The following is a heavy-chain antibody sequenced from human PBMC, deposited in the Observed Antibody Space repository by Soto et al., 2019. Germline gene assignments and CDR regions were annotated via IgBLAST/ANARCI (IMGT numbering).Heavy chain of an antibody. J-gene: IGHJ3*02. V-gene: IGHV1-2*02. D-gene: IGHD3-22*01. CDR2: INPNSGGT. CDR1: GYTFTGYY. CDR3: ARDQDDSTSPSPFDI. Sequence: ASVKVSCKASGYTFTGYYMHWVRQAPGQGLEWMGWINPNSGGTNYAQKFQGRVTMTRDTSISTAYMELSRLRSDDTAVYYCARDQDDSTSPSPFDIWGQGTMVTVSS.